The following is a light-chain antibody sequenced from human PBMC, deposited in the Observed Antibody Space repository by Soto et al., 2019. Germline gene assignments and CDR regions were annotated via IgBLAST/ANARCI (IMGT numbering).Light chain of an antibody. CDR1: SSDVGTYNY. Sequence: QSALTQPASVSGSPGRSITISCTGTSSDVGTYNYVSWYQQHPGKAPKLIIYDVSSRPSGVSNRFSGSKSGNTASLTISGLQAEDEADYYCGPYTTSSALIFGGGTKLTVL. CDR2: DVS. J-gene: IGLJ2*01. CDR3: GPYTTSSALI. V-gene: IGLV2-14*03.